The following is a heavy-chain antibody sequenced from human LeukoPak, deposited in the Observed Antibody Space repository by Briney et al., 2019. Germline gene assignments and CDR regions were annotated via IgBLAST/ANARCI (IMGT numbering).Heavy chain of an antibody. CDR3: ARDRGQWLVLGEFEY. Sequence: ASETLSLTCTVSGGSISSYYWSWIRQPPGKGLEWIGYIYYSGSTNYNPSLKSRVTISVDTSKNQFSLKLSSVTAADTAVYYCARDRGQWLVLGEFEYWGQGTLVTVSS. J-gene: IGHJ4*02. V-gene: IGHV4-59*01. CDR2: IYYSGST. CDR1: GGSISSYY. D-gene: IGHD6-19*01.